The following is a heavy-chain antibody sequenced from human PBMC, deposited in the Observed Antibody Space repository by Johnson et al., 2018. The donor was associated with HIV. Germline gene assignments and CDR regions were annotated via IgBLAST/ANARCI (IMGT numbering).Heavy chain of an antibody. Sequence: VQLVESGGGVVRPGGSQRLSCVASGFTFDDYDMSWVRQTPGKGLEWVSVLYSGGNTYYADSVKGRFTISRDNSKNTLYLQMNSLRAEDTAVYYCARLRGAFDIWGQGTMVTVSS. CDR1: GFTFDDYD. CDR2: LYSGGNT. V-gene: IGHV3-66*02. J-gene: IGHJ3*02. CDR3: ARLRGAFDI.